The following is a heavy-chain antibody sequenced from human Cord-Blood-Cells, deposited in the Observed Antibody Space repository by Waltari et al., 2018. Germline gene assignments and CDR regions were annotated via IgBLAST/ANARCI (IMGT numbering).Heavy chain of an antibody. CDR2: IKIRTDGGTK. Sequence: EVQLVESGGGLVKPGGSLRLSCAASGFTFSNAWMSWVRQAPGKGLEWVGRIKIRTDGGTKDYAEPVKGRFTSSRYDSKNTLYLQMNSLKTEDTAVYYCTTGDMVRVVIDYWGQGTLVTVSS. D-gene: IGHD3-10*01. CDR1: GFTFSNAW. J-gene: IGHJ4*02. V-gene: IGHV3-15*01. CDR3: TTGDMVRVVIDY.